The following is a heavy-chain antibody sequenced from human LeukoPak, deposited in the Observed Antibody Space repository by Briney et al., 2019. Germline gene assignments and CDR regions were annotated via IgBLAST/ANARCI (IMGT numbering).Heavy chain of an antibody. Sequence: SETLSLTCTVSGGSISSYYWSWIRQPPGKGLEWIGYIYTSGSTNYNPSLKSRVTISVDTSKNQFSLKLNSVTPEDTAVYYCAKYNTEFRWFDPWGQGTLVTVSS. CDR3: AKYNTEFRWFDP. V-gene: IGHV4-4*09. CDR2: IYTSGST. D-gene: IGHD1-14*01. CDR1: GGSISSYY. J-gene: IGHJ5*02.